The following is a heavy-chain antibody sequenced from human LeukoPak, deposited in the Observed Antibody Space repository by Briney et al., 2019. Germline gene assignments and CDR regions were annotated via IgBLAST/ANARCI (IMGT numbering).Heavy chain of an antibody. CDR3: AKGRGWEASYYYYYMDV. Sequence: SGGSLRLSCAASGFTFSSYAMSWVRQAPGKGLEWVSAISGSGGSTYYADSVKGRFTISRDNSKNTLYLQMNSLRAEDTAVYYCAKGRGWEASYYYYYMDVWGKGTTVTISS. J-gene: IGHJ6*03. CDR1: GFTFSSYA. D-gene: IGHD1-26*01. V-gene: IGHV3-23*01. CDR2: ISGSGGST.